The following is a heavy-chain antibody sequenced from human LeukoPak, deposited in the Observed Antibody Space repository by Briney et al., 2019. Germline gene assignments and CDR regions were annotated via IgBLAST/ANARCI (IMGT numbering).Heavy chain of an antibody. J-gene: IGHJ4*02. Sequence: SQTLSLTCTVSGGSISSGDYYWSWIRQPPGKGLEWIGYIYYSGSTYYNPSLKSRVTISVDTSKNQFSLKLSSVTAADTAVYYCARVAVAAAGVDYWGQGTLVTVSS. CDR1: GGSISSGDYY. CDR3: ARVAVAAAGVDY. D-gene: IGHD6-13*01. CDR2: IYYSGST. V-gene: IGHV4-30-4*01.